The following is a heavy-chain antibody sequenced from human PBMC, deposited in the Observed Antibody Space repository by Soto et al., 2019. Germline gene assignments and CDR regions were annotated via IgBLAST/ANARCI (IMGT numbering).Heavy chain of an antibody. D-gene: IGHD2-21*02. CDR1: GGSISSSSYY. J-gene: IGHJ1*01. CDR2: IYYSEST. Sequence: QLQLQESGPGLVKPSETLSLTCTVSGGSISSSSYYWGWIRQPPGKGLEWIGSIYYSESTYYNPSLKSRVTISVDTSKNQFSLKLSSVTAADTAVYYCARVEYCGGDCYTEYFQHWGQGTLVTVSS. CDR3: ARVEYCGGDCYTEYFQH. V-gene: IGHV4-39*01.